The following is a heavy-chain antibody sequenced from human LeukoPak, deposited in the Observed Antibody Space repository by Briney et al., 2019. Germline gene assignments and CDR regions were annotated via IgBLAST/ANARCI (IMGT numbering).Heavy chain of an antibody. J-gene: IGHJ4*02. CDR1: GFTFSSYS. V-gene: IGHV3-48*01. CDR3: AKDTKYAFDN. Sequence: GGSLRLSCAASGFTFSSYSMNWVRQAPGKGLEWISYIGISSGNTKYADSVKGRFTISGDKAKNSVYLQMNSLRVEDTAVYYCAKDTKYAFDNWGQGTLVTVSS. CDR2: IGISSGNT. D-gene: IGHD2-2*01.